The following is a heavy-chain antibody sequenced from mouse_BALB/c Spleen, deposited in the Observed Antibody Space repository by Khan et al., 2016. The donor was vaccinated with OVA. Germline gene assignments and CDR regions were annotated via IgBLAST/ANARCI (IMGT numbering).Heavy chain of an antibody. V-gene: IGHV3-6*02. Sequence: EVQLQESGPGLVKPSQSLSLTCSITDYSITSGFYWNWIRQFPGNKLEWMGYISYDGSNNYNPSLKNRISITRDTSKNQFFLNLNSVTTEDTATYFCARGYAGYYFAYWGQGTLITVFA. CDR3: ARGYAGYYFAY. J-gene: IGHJ3*01. D-gene: IGHD2-3*01. CDR1: DYSITSGFY. CDR2: ISYDGSN.